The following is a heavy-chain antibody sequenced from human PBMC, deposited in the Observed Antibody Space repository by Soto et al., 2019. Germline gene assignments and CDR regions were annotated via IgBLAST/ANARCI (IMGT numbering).Heavy chain of an antibody. CDR1: GGSISSGDYY. J-gene: IGHJ4*02. D-gene: IGHD3-10*01. V-gene: IGHV4-30-4*01. CDR3: ARMGYYYGSGTVDY. CDR2: IYYSGST. Sequence: QVQLQESGPGLVKPSQTLSLTCTVSGGSISSGDYYWSWIRQPPGKGLECIGYIYYSGSTCYNPSLKSRVTISVDTSKSQFSLKLSSVTAADTAVYYCARMGYYYGSGTVDYWGQGTLVTVSS.